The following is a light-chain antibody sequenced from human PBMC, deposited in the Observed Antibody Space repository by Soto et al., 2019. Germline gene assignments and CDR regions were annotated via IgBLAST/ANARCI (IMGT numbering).Light chain of an antibody. CDR2: EVS. Sequence: EIVMTQTPLSLSVAPGQPASISCKSSQSLLHITGETFLFWYLQKPGQSPQLLIYEVSTRVSGVPDRFSGSGSGTDFTLEISRVETDDVGIYYCMQSTQLPPTFGQGTRLENK. CDR1: QSLLHITGETF. V-gene: IGKV2D-29*02. CDR3: MQSTQLPPT. J-gene: IGKJ5*01.